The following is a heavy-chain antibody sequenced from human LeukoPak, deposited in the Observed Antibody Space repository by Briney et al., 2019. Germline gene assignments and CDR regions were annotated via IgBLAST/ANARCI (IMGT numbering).Heavy chain of an antibody. Sequence: SETLSLTCSVSGGSISRYYWSWIRRPPGKGLEWIGYIFHSGSTKYNPPLKSRVTISLDTSNQQFSLKLTSVTATDTAVYFCARHEGHCTGGNCYSNAFDVWGQGTMVTVSS. CDR3: ARHEGHCTGGNCYSNAFDV. D-gene: IGHD2-15*01. J-gene: IGHJ3*01. CDR1: GGSISRYY. CDR2: IFHSGST. V-gene: IGHV4-59*08.